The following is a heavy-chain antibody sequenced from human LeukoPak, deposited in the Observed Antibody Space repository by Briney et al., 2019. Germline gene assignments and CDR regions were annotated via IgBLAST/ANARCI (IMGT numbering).Heavy chain of an antibody. CDR2: IYSGGST. CDR3: VKGSYYDSSGYYFVPFDY. J-gene: IGHJ4*02. V-gene: IGHV3-66*01. Sequence: GGSLRLSCAASGFTVSSNFMSWVRQAPGKGLEWVSVIYSGGSTYYADSVKGRFTISRDNSKNTLYLQMSSLRAEDTAVYYCVKGSYYDSSGYYFVPFDYWGQGTLVTVSS. D-gene: IGHD3-22*01. CDR1: GFTVSSNF.